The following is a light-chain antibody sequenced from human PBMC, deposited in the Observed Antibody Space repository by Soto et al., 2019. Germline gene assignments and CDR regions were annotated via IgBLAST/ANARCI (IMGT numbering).Light chain of an antibody. J-gene: IGKJ5*01. Sequence: EIVMNKSPSTLSVSQGESATLSCRASQSVSSNLAWHQQKPGQAPRILMYDASTRATGISARFSGSGSGTEFTLTISSLQSEDFAVYYCQQYHIWPIPFAQGTRLEIK. CDR2: DAS. CDR3: QQYHIWPIP. V-gene: IGKV3-15*01. CDR1: QSVSSN.